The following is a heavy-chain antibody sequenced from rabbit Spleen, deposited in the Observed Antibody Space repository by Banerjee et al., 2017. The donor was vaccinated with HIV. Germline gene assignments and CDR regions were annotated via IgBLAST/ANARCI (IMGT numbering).Heavy chain of an antibody. D-gene: IGHD4-1*01. CDR1: GFSFSSSYW. J-gene: IGHJ4*01. V-gene: IGHV1S45*01. Sequence: LEESGRGLVQPEGSLTLTCTASGFSFSSSYWICWVRQAPGKGLEWIACIYAGSSGSTYYANWVNGRFTISSHNAQNTVYLQLNSLTAADTATYFCVREVAAKFNLWGQGTLVTVS. CDR2: IYAGSSGST. CDR3: VREVAAKFNL.